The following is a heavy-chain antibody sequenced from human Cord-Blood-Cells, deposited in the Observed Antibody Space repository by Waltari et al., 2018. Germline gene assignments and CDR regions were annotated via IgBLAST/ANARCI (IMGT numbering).Heavy chain of an antibody. V-gene: IGHV1-18*01. CDR1: GYTFTSYG. J-gene: IGHJ3*02. CDR3: ARLDCSSTSCYVGYAFDI. CDR2: ISAYNGNT. D-gene: IGHD2-2*01. Sequence: QVQLVQSGAEVKKPGASVKVSCKASGYTFTSYGISWVRQAPGQGLEWMGWISAYNGNTNYAQKLQGRVTMTTDTSTSTAYMELRSLGSDDTAVYYCARLDCSSTSCYVGYAFDIWGQGTMVTVSS.